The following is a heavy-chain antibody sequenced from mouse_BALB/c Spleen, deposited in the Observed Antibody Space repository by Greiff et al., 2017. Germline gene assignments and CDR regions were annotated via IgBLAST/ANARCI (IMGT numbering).Heavy chain of an antibody. V-gene: IGHV1S22*01. CDR1: GYTFTSYW. CDR2: IYPGSGST. Sequence: LQQPGSELVRPGASVKLSCKASGYTFTSYWMHWVKQRHGQGLEWIGNIYPGSGSTNYDEKFKSKGTLTVDTSSSTAYMHLSSLTSEDSAVYYCTRSDYDLAWYFDVWGAGTTVTVSS. CDR3: TRSDYDLAWYFDV. D-gene: IGHD2-4*01. J-gene: IGHJ1*01.